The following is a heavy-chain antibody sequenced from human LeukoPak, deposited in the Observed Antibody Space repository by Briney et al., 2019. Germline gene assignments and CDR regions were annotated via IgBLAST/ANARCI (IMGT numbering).Heavy chain of an antibody. V-gene: IGHV4-59*11. J-gene: IGHJ6*04. CDR3: ARMSYYYGMDV. CDR1: GGSISSHY. Sequence: SETLSLTCTVSGGSISSHYWSWIRQPPGKGLEWIGYIYYSGSTNYNPSLKSRVTISVDTSKNQFSLKLSSVTAADTAVYYCARMSYYYGMDVWGKGTTVTVSS. CDR2: IYYSGST.